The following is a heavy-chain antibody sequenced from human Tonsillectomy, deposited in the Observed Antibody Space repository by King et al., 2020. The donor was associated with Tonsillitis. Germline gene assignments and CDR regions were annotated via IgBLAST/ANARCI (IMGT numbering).Heavy chain of an antibody. CDR1: GFTFSSYW. V-gene: IGHV3-7*04. Sequence: VQLVESGGGLVQPGGSLRLSCAASGFTFSSYWMTWVRQAPGKGLEWVANIKQDGSEKYFVDSVKGRLTISRDNAKNSLYLQMNSLRAEDTAVYYCARGTTTVPPGWFDPWGQGTLVTVSS. CDR3: ARGTTTVPPGWFDP. CDR2: IKQDGSEK. D-gene: IGHD4-17*01. J-gene: IGHJ5*02.